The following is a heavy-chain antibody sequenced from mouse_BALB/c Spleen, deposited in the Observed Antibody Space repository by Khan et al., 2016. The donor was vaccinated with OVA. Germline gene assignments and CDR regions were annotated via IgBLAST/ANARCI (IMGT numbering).Heavy chain of an antibody. CDR2: IDTFNGST. Sequence: VQLQQPGPELMKPGASVKISCKASGNSFTSYYIHWVKQSHGKSLEWIGYIDTFNGSTNYNQKFKGKATLTVDKSSSTAYMHLSSLSSDDSAVSYSARHGSSSWVAYWGQGTLVTVSA. D-gene: IGHD1-1*01. CDR1: GNSFTSYY. V-gene: IGHV1S135*01. J-gene: IGHJ3*01. CDR3: ARHGSSSWVAY.